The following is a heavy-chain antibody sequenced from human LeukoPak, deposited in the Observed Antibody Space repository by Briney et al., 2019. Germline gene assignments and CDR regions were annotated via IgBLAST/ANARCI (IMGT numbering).Heavy chain of an antibody. CDR3: ARDREHSHGSDLDH. Sequence: PSETLSLTCTVPGGSIHPYNWIWIRQPAGKGLEWIGRNNFAGLAYYNASLKSRVTILVVRPNNQFSLELTSVTAADTAFYYCARDREHSHGSDLDHWGQGILVSVSS. CDR1: GGSIHPYN. J-gene: IGHJ4*02. V-gene: IGHV4-4*07. D-gene: IGHD5-18*01. CDR2: NNFAGLA.